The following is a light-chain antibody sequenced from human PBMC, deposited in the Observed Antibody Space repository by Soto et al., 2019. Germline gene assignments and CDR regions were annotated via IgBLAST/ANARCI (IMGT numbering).Light chain of an antibody. CDR3: SSYSSGTKGV. V-gene: IGLV2-14*01. Sequence: QSVLTQPASVSGSPGQSITISCTGTSSDVGGYDSVSWYQQHPGNAPKLIIYDVSYRPSGVSNRFSASKSGNTASLTISGLQAEDEGDYYCSSYSSGTKGVFGTGTKVTVL. CDR2: DVS. J-gene: IGLJ1*01. CDR1: SSDVGGYDS.